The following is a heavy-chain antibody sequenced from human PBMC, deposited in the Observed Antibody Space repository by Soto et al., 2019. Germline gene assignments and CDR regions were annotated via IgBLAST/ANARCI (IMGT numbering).Heavy chain of an antibody. J-gene: IGHJ4*02. V-gene: IGHV1-69*06. CDR1: GGSLSTNP. D-gene: IGHD2-15*01. Sequence: QVQLVQSGTEVKKPGSSVKVSCKTSGGSLSTNPISWVRQAPGQGLEWMGGTGSGTGPGNHAQKFQGRLTFTADKSTGTVYMELTNLSSEATAVYYCAKRDRGGFFRFFDSLGQGTLVTVSS. CDR3: AKRDRGGFFRFFDS. CDR2: TGSGTGPG.